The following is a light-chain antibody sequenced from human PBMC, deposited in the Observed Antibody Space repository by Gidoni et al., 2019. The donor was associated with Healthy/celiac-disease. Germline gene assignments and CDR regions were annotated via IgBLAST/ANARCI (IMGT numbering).Light chain of an antibody. CDR3: QQRSNWPPT. V-gene: IGKV3-11*01. J-gene: IGKJ1*01. CDR2: DAS. Sequence: DIVLTQSPATLSLSPGERATLSCRASQSVSSYLAWYQQKPGQAPRLLIYDASNRATGIPARFSGSVSGTDFTLTISSLEPEDFAVYYCQQRSNWPPTFGQXTKVEIK. CDR1: QSVSSY.